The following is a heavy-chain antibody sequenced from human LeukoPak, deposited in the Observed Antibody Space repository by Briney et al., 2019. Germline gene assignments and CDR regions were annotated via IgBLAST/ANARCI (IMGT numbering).Heavy chain of an antibody. D-gene: IGHD3-22*01. CDR1: GFTFSYYS. J-gene: IGHJ6*03. CDR3: ARARTTIDNYYYMDV. CDR2: ISSSSGYI. V-gene: IGHV3-21*04. Sequence: GGSLRLSCAASGFTFSYYSMNWVRQAPGKGLEWVSSISSSSGYIYYADSVKGRFTISRDNAKNSHYLQTKSLRAEDTALYYCARARTTIDNYYYMDVWGKGTTVTVSS.